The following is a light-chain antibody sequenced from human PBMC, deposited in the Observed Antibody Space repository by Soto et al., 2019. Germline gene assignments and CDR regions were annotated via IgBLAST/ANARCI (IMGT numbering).Light chain of an antibody. CDR1: SSDVGGYNY. CDR2: EVS. J-gene: IGLJ2*01. CDR3: CSYAGSTLV. V-gene: IGLV2-8*01. Sequence: QSALTQPPSASGSPGQSVTISCTGTSSDVGGYNYVSWYQQHPGKAPKVMIYEVSKRPSGVPDRFSGSKSGNTASLTVSGLQAEDEADYYCCSYAGSTLVFGGGTKLTVL.